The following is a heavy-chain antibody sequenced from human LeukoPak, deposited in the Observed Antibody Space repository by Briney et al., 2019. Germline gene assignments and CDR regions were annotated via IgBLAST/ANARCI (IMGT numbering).Heavy chain of an antibody. CDR2: IYYSGST. V-gene: IGHV4-39*01. CDR1: GGSITGGSYY. J-gene: IGHJ4*02. Sequence: SETLSLTCTVSGGSITGGSYYWAWIRQSPGKGLEWIGSIYYSGSTHYSSSLKSRVTISVDTYKYLFSLRLNSVTAADTAIYCCPSNSSTIVSRIRTPLGFDSWGQGTRVTVPS. D-gene: IGHD5/OR15-5a*01. CDR3: PSNSSTIVSRIRTPLGFDS.